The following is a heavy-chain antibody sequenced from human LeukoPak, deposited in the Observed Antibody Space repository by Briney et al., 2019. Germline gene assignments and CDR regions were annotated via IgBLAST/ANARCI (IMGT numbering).Heavy chain of an antibody. CDR1: GGSISSGGYY. V-gene: IGHV4-31*03. D-gene: IGHD2-2*01. Sequence: PSETLSLTCTVSGGSISSGGYYWSWIRQHPGKGLEWIGYIYYSWSTYYNPSLKSRVTISVDTSKNQFSLKLSSVTAADTAVYYCARATFSSSLGVWFDPWGQGTLVTVSS. CDR3: ARATFSSSLGVWFDP. CDR2: IYYSWST. J-gene: IGHJ5*02.